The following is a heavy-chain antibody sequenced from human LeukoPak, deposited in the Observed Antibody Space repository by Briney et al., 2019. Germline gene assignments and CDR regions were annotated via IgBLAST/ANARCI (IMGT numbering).Heavy chain of an antibody. J-gene: IGHJ4*02. CDR3: AKKRPYYYDRGYYFDY. D-gene: IGHD3-22*01. V-gene: IGHV3-33*06. CDR2: IWYDGSNK. CDR1: GFTFSSYG. Sequence: KPGGSLRLSCAASGFTFSSYGMHWVRQAPGKGLEWVAVIWYDGSNKYYADSVKGRFTISRDNSKNTLYLQMNSLRAEDTAVYCCAKKRPYYYDRGYYFDYWGQGTLVTVSS.